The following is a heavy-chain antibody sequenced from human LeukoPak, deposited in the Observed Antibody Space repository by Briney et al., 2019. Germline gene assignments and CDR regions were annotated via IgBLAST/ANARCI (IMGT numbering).Heavy chain of an antibody. CDR1: GFTFKNYG. Sequence: PGGSLRLSCAVSGFTFKNYGIHWVRQARGKGGEGVAGISYDGCHRYYGDSLKCRFTIPRHNSKDTVYVEMNSLRPEDTALYYCAKGCSSTSCAIEFDSWGQGTLVTVSS. CDR2: ISYDGCHR. J-gene: IGHJ4*02. D-gene: IGHD2-2*01. V-gene: IGHV3-30*18. CDR3: AKGCSSTSCAIEFDS.